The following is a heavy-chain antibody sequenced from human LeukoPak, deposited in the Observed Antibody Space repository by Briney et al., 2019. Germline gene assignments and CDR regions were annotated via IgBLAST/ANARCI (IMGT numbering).Heavy chain of an antibody. CDR3: ARRRVVVIINYYYYYMDV. Sequence: PGGSLRLSCAASGFTFSSYWMSWVRQAPGKGLEWVAKIKQDGSEKYYVDSVKGRFTISRDNAKNSLYLQMNSLRAEDTAVYYCARRRVVVIINYYYYYMDVWGKGTTVTVSS. D-gene: IGHD3-22*01. V-gene: IGHV3-7*01. J-gene: IGHJ6*03. CDR2: IKQDGSEK. CDR1: GFTFSSYW.